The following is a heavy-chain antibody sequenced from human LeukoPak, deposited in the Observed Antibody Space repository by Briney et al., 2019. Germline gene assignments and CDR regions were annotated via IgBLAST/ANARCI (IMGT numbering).Heavy chain of an antibody. D-gene: IGHD2-21*02. V-gene: IGHV3-23*01. J-gene: IGHJ6*03. Sequence: GGSLRLSCVASGFSFNNYAMNWVRQAPGKGLEWVSLIIGSSGTTFYADSVKGRFTISRDKSKSTLYLQMNSLRVEDTAVYYCAKDPRHCSGGYCWDYYYYMDVWGKGTTVTVSS. CDR1: GFSFNNYA. CDR2: IIGSSGTT. CDR3: AKDPRHCSGGYCWDYYYYMDV.